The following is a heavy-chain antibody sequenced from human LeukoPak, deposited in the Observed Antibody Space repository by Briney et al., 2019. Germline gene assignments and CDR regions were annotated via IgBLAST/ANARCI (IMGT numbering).Heavy chain of an antibody. J-gene: IGHJ6*02. V-gene: IGHV4-59*08. D-gene: IGHD2-15*01. Sequence: SETLSLTCIVSGASIGSYYWSWIRQPPGKGLEWIGYISQNGYTKYTPSLKSRVTISRDTSENQFSLILSSVTAADTAVYYCTRHDVVAVIGHGMAVWGQGTTVTVSS. CDR3: TRHDVVAVIGHGMAV. CDR2: ISQNGYT. CDR1: GASIGSYY.